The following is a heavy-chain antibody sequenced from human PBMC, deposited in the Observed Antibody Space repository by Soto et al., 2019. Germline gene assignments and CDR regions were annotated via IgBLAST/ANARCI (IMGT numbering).Heavy chain of an antibody. Sequence: PSETLSLTCTVSGGSISSSIYYWGWIRQPPGKGLEWIGSIYYSGSTYYNPSLKSRVTISVDTSKNQFSLKLSSVTAADTAVYYCARGTRLPGIRTYYYYYYGMDVWGQGTTVTVSS. V-gene: IGHV4-39*01. CDR2: IYYSGST. CDR3: ARGTRLPGIRTYYYYYYGMDV. J-gene: IGHJ6*02. CDR1: GGSISSSIYY. D-gene: IGHD1-20*01.